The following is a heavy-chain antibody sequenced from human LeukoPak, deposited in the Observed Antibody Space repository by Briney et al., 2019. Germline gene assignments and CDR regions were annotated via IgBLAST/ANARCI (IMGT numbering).Heavy chain of an antibody. J-gene: IGHJ3*02. CDR3: ARDAYCSSTSCYGGVAFDI. D-gene: IGHD2-2*01. V-gene: IGHV4-61*02. CDR2: IYTSGST. Sequence: SETLSLTCTVSGGSISSGSYYWSWIRQPAGKGLEWIGRIYTSGSTNYNPSLKSRVTISVDTSKNQFSLKLSSVTAADTAVYYCARDAYCSSTSCYGGVAFDIWGQGTMVTVS. CDR1: GGSISSGSYY.